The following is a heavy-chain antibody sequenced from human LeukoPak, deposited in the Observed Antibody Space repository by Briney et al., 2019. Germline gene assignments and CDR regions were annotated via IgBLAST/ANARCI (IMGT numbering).Heavy chain of an antibody. V-gene: IGHV4-4*07. J-gene: IGHJ6*02. Sequence: SETLSLTCTVSGGSISSYYWSWIRQPAGKGLEWIGRIYTSGSTNYNPSLKSRVTMSVDTSKNQFSLKLSSVTAADTAVYYCARDLRRVGASDYYGMDVWGQGTTVTVSS. CDR1: GGSISSYY. CDR3: ARDLRRVGASDYYGMDV. CDR2: IYTSGST. D-gene: IGHD1-26*01.